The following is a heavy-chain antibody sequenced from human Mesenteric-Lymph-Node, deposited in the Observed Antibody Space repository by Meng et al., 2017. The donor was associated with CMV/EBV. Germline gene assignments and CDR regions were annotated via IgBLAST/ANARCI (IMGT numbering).Heavy chain of an antibody. J-gene: IGHJ1*01. CDR1: GFTFSNYA. D-gene: IGHD2-2*01. Sequence: GESLKISCAASGFTFSNYAMNWVRQPPGKGLEWVSGISSSGDNTNYTDSVKGRFTISRDNSKNTLYLQMNSLSAEDTAVYYCAKRGGYCSSTSCLYFQHWGQGTLVTVSS. CDR3: AKRGGYCSSTSCLYFQH. CDR2: ISSSGDNT. V-gene: IGHV3-23*01.